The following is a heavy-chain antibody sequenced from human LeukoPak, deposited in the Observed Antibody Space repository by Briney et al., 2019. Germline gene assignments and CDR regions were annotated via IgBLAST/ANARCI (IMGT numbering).Heavy chain of an antibody. CDR2: INPNSGGT. CDR1: GYTFTGYY. D-gene: IGHD4-23*01. J-gene: IGHJ3*02. V-gene: IGHV1-2*02. Sequence: GASVKVSCKASGYTFTGYYMHWVRQAPGQGLEWMGWINPNSGGTNYAQKFQGRVTMTRDTSISTAYMELSRLRSDDTAVYYCAXXVGEVRWSWTKQKPKHAFDIWGQGTMVTVSS. CDR3: AXXVGEVRWSWTKQKPKHAFDI.